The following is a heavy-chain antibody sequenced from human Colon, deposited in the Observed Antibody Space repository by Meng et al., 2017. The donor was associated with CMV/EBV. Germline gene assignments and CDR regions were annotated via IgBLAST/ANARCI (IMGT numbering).Heavy chain of an antibody. CDR2: ISGSGGST. Sequence: GGSLRLSCAASGFTVGSNDMSWVRRAPGKGLEWVSAISGSGGSTYYADSVKGRFTISRGNSKNTLYLQMNSLRAEDTAVYYCAKRKTYSGSSGGFDPWGQGTLVTVSS. D-gene: IGHD1-26*01. CDR1: GFTVGSND. CDR3: AKRKTYSGSSGGFDP. V-gene: IGHV3-23*01. J-gene: IGHJ5*02.